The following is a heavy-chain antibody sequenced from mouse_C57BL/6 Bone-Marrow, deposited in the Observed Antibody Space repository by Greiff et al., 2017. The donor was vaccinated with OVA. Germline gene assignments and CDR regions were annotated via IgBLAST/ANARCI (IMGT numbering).Heavy chain of an antibody. J-gene: IGHJ4*01. CDR1: GYTFTSYW. V-gene: IGHV1-64*01. CDR2: IHPNIGST. D-gene: IGHD3-2*02. CDR3: ESFFSAHSTREVYCARYY. Sequence: QVQLQQPGAELVKPGASVKLSCKASGYTFTSYWMHWVKQRPGQGLEWIGMIHPNIGSTNYNEKFKSKDTLTVDKSSSTAYMQLSSLTSVDSAVYYCESFFSAHSTREVYCARYYWGQGTSVTVSA.